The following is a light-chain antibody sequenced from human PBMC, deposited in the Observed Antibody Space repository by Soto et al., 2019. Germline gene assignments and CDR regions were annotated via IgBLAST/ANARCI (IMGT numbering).Light chain of an antibody. V-gene: IGKV3-15*01. CDR3: HQYNDWPPA. J-gene: IGKJ1*01. CDR1: QSVSNN. Sequence: EIVVTQSPATLSVSPGERATLSCRARQSVSNNLAWYQQKLGQPPRLLIYGPSTRASGIPARFSGSGYGREFTLTISSLQSEDYGVYYCHQYNDWPPAFGQGTKVEIK. CDR2: GPS.